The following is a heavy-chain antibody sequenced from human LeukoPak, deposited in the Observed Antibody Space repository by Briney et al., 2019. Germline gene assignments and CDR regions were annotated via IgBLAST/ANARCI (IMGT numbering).Heavy chain of an antibody. J-gene: IGHJ4*02. CDR1: EFTFSNYG. CDR3: AKSLDAQAVADPFDY. V-gene: IGHV3-30*02. D-gene: IGHD6-19*01. CDR2: IWYDGSNK. Sequence: GGSLRLSCAASEFTFSNYGMHWVRQAPGKGLEWVAVIWYDGSNKYYGDSVKGRFTISRDNSKNTLYLQMNSLRAEDTAVYYCAKSLDAQAVADPFDYWGQGTLVTVSS.